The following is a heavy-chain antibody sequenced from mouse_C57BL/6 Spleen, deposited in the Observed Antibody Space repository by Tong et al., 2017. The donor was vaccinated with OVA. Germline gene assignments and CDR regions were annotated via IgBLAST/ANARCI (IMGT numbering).Heavy chain of an antibody. CDR3: ARSGHPDYYGSSLAWFAY. D-gene: IGHD1-1*01. CDR1: GYTFTNYW. V-gene: IGHV1-63*01. J-gene: IGHJ3*01. CDR2: IYPGGGYT. Sequence: VQLQESGAELVRPGTSVKMSCKASGYTFTNYWIGWAKQRPGHGLEWIGDIYPGGGYTNYNEKFKGKATLTADKSSSTAYMQFSSLTSEDSAIYYCARSGHPDYYGSSLAWFAYWGQGTLVTVSA.